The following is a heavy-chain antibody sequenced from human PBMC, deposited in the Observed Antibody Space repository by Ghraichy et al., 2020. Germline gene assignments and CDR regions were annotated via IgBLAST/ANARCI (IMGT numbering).Heavy chain of an antibody. Sequence: SETLSLTCTVSGGSISSYYWSWIRQPPGKGLEWIGYIYYSGSTNYNPSLKSRVTISVDTSKNQFSLKLSSVTAADTAVYYCARVVRNYFPASPYYYGMDVWGQGTTVTVSS. CDR2: IYYSGST. V-gene: IGHV4-59*01. J-gene: IGHJ6*02. D-gene: IGHD4-11*01. CDR1: GGSISSYY. CDR3: ARVVRNYFPASPYYYGMDV.